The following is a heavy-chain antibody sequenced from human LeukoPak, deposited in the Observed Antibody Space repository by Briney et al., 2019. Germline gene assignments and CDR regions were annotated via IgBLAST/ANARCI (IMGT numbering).Heavy chain of an antibody. V-gene: IGHV3-30*02. J-gene: IGHJ4*02. CDR1: EFTFSNYG. CDR2: IRYDESNE. D-gene: IGHD3-10*01. Sequence: LGGSLRLSCAASEFTFSNYGMHWVRQAPGKGLEWVAFIRYDESNEYYADSVKGRFTISRDNSKNTLYLQMNSLRAEDTAVYYCAKDLVSSSQVRATFLDYWGQGTLVTVSS. CDR3: AKDLVSSSQVRATFLDY.